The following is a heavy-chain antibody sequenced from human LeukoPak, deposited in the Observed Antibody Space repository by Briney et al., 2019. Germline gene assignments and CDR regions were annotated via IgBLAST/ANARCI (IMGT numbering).Heavy chain of an antibody. CDR3: ATDQYRHVDTARANWFDP. J-gene: IGHJ5*02. D-gene: IGHD5-18*01. CDR1: GYTLTELS. V-gene: IGHV1-24*01. Sequence: GASVKASCKVSGYTLTELSMHWVRQAPGKGLEWMGGFDPEDGETIYAQKFQGRVTMTEDTSTDTAYMELSSLRSEDTAVYYCATDQYRHVDTARANWFDPWGQGTLVTVSS. CDR2: FDPEDGET.